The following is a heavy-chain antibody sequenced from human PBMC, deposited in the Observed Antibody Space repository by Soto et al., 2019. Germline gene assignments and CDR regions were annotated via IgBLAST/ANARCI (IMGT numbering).Heavy chain of an antibody. Sequence: EVQLVESGGGLVQPGGSLRLSCAASGFTFDDYAIHWVRQAPGKGLEWVSGISWNGAATGYVDSVKGRFSISRDNTKNTLYLQMNSLRSEDTAVYYCANLHLYGSGFDCWGQGTLVTVSS. CDR1: GFTFDDYA. J-gene: IGHJ4*02. CDR2: ISWNGAAT. D-gene: IGHD3-10*01. CDR3: ANLHLYGSGFDC. V-gene: IGHV3-9*01.